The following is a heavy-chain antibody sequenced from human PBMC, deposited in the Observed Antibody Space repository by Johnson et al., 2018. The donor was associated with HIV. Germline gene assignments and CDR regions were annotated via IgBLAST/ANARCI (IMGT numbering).Heavy chain of an antibody. D-gene: IGHD2-15*01. Sequence: VQLVESGGGVVRPGGSLRLSCAASGFTVSSNYMSWVRQAPGKGLEWVSVIYSGGSTYYADSVKGRFTISRDNAKNSLYLQMNSLRAEDTAVYYCARGPHEVVVVAATSAFDMWGHGTMVIVSS. CDR2: IYSGGST. J-gene: IGHJ3*02. V-gene: IGHV3-66*01. CDR1: GFTVSSNY. CDR3: ARGPHEVVVVAATSAFDM.